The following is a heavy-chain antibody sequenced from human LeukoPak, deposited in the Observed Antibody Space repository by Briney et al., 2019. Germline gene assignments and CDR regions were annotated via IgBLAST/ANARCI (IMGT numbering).Heavy chain of an antibody. V-gene: IGHV1-69*04. D-gene: IGHD3-3*01. CDR3: ARDPHDKEYDFWSGYYGMDV. CDR2: IIPILGIA. J-gene: IGHJ6*02. CDR1: GGTFISYT. Sequence: ASVKVSFKASGGTFISYTISWVRQAPGQGLEWMGRIIPILGIANYAQKFQGRVTITADKSTSTAYMELSSLRSEDTAVYYCARDPHDKEYDFWSGYYGMDVWGQGTTVTVSS.